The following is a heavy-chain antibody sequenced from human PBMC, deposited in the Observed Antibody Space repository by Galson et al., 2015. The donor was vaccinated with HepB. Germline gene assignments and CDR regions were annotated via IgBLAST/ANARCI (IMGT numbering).Heavy chain of an antibody. CDR2: ISYDGSNK. J-gene: IGHJ4*02. CDR1: GFTFSSYA. CDR3: ARDRGRYSSGWERRGIAYY. V-gene: IGHV3-30*04. Sequence: SLRLSCAASGFTFSSYAMHWVRQAPGKGLEWVAVISYDGSNKYYADSVKGRFTISRDNSKNTLYLQMNSLRAEDTAVYYCARDRGRYSSGWERRGIAYYWGQGTLVAVSS. D-gene: IGHD6-19*01.